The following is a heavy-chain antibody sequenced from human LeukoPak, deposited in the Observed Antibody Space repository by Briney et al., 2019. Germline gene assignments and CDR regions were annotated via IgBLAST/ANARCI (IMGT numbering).Heavy chain of an antibody. Sequence: GGSLRLSCAASGFTFSSYPMHWVRQAPGKGLEYVSSISSNGDSTYYANSVKGRFTISRDNSKNTLYLQMGSLRAEDMAVYYCAREYYYEELDYWGQGTLVTVSS. V-gene: IGHV3-64*01. CDR1: GFTFSSYP. D-gene: IGHD3-22*01. CDR2: ISSNGDST. CDR3: AREYYYEELDY. J-gene: IGHJ4*02.